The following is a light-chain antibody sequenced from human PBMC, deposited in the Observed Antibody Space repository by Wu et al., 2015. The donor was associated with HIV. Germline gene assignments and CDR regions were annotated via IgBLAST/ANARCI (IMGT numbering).Light chain of an antibody. Sequence: IQMTQSPSSLSASVGDRVTITCRASQNIKNYLNWYQQKGRTAPKLLISAASSLQGGVPSRFSGSGSGTDFTLTISSLQPEDVATYYCQKYNTAPWTFGQGTKVEMK. V-gene: IGKV1-39*01. CDR1: QNIKNY. J-gene: IGKJ1*01. CDR2: AAS. CDR3: QKYNTAPWT.